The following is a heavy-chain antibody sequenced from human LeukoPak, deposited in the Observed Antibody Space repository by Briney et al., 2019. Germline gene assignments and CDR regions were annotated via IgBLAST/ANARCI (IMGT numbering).Heavy chain of an antibody. J-gene: IGHJ4*02. D-gene: IGHD3-10*01. CDR2: ISSSSGYI. Sequence: KPGGSLRLSCAASGFTFSSYSMNWVRQAPGNGLVWVSYISSSSGYIYFADSVKGRFTISRDNAKNSLYLQMNSLRAEDTAVYYCAREGSYYYGSGSYYKELDYWGQGTLVTVSS. CDR1: GFTFSSYS. V-gene: IGHV3-21*01. CDR3: AREGSYYYGSGSYYKELDY.